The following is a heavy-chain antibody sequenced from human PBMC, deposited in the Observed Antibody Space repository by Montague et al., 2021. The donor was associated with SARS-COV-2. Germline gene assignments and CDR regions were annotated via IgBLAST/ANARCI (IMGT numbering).Heavy chain of an antibody. Sequence: SPRLSCAASRFSFSSYEMNWVRQAPGKGLEWVSYISSSGSTIYYADSVKGRFTISRDNAKNSLYLQMNSLRAEDTAVYYCARVFATVGAMDRNDYWGQGTLVTVSS. CDR3: ARVFATVGAMDRNDY. CDR2: ISSSGSTI. J-gene: IGHJ4*02. D-gene: IGHD1-26*01. V-gene: IGHV3-48*03. CDR1: RFSFSSYE.